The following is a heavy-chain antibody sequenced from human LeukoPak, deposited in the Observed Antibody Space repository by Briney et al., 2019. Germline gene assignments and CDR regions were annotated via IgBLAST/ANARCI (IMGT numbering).Heavy chain of an antibody. CDR3: ARVRGGN. CDR1: GFIFSNYW. J-gene: IGHJ4*02. Sequence: GGSLRLSCGASGFIFSNYWMYWVRQAPGKGLVWISNINTDGTTMYADSVKGRFTVSRDNAKNTLYLQMNSLRAEDTGVYYCARVRGGNWGQGTLVTVSS. D-gene: IGHD3-16*01. CDR2: INTDGTT. V-gene: IGHV3-74*03.